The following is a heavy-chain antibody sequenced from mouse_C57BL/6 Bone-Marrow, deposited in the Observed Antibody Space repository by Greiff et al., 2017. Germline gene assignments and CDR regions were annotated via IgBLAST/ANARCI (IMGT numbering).Heavy chain of an antibody. CDR2: ILPGSGST. CDR3: GMEVDCCGSSRSYYAMDD. CDR1: GYTFTGYW. J-gene: IGHJ4*01. D-gene: IGHD1-1*01. Sequence: QVQLQQSGAELMKPGASVKLSCKATGYTFTGYWIEWVKQRPGHGLEWIGEILPGSGSTNYNEKFKGKATFTADTSSNTAYMQLSRLPTEDSAIYYGGMEVDCCGSSRSYYAMDDWGKGTSVTVSS. V-gene: IGHV1-9*01.